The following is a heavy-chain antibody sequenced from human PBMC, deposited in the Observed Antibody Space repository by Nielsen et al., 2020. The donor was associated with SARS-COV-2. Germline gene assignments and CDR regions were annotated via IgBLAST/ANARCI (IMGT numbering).Heavy chain of an antibody. V-gene: IGHV4-4*02. CDR3: ARGDLVVVPSPVLGLGPIFYYFSLDV. D-gene: IGHD2-2*01. J-gene: IGHJ6*03. Sequence: SETLSLTCAVSGGSVSSSAWWTWVRQSPGQGLEWIGEVSQTGTTNYNPSLKGRVTLSMDKSKSQFSLRLTSVSAADTAVYFCARGDLVVVPSPVLGLGPIFYYFSLDVWGKGTTVIVSS. CDR1: GGSVSSSAW. CDR2: VSQTGTT.